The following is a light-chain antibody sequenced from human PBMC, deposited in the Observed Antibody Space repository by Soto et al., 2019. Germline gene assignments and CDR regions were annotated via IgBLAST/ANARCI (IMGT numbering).Light chain of an antibody. Sequence: QSVLTQPPSASGSAGQSVTISCTGPTNDVGGFNYVSWYQQHPGRVPKLIIYEVDKRPSGVPDRFSGSKSGNTASLTVSGLQAGDEADYYCTSYAGNSNYVLGNGTKVTVL. CDR3: TSYAGNSNYV. J-gene: IGLJ1*01. CDR1: TNDVGGFNY. V-gene: IGLV2-8*01. CDR2: EVD.